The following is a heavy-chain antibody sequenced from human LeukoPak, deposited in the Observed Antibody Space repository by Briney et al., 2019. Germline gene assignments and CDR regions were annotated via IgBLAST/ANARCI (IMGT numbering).Heavy chain of an antibody. J-gene: IGHJ4*02. V-gene: IGHV1-69*13. D-gene: IGHD2-2*02. CDR3: AKGRVVPAAIALDY. Sequence: ASVKVSCKTSGYTFTGYYIHWVRQAPGQGLEWMGGIIPIFGTANYAQKFQGRVTITADESTSTAYMELRSLRSEDTAGYYCAKGRVVPAAIALDYWGQGTLVTVSS. CDR2: IIPIFGTA. CDR1: GYTFTGYY.